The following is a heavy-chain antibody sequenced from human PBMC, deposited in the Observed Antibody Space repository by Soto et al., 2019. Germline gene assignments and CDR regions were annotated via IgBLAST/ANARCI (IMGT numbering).Heavy chain of an antibody. CDR3: ARASDYYGSGRPYYFDY. V-gene: IGHV4-34*01. J-gene: IGHJ4*02. D-gene: IGHD3-10*01. CDR2: INHSGST. CDR1: GGSISSGGYY. Sequence: TLSLTCAVSGGSISSGGYYWSWIRQPPGKGLEWIGEINHSGSTNYNPSLKSRVTISVDTSKNQFSLKLSSVTAADTSLYYCARASDYYGSGRPYYFDYWGQGTLVTVSS.